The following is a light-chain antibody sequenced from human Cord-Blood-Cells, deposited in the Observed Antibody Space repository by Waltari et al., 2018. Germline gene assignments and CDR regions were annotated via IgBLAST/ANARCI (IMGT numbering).Light chain of an antibody. CDR3: QQYGSSPWT. Sequence: EIVLMQSPGTLSLSPGERATLSCRASQSVSSSYLAWYQQKPGQAPRLLIYGASSRATGIPDRFSGSGSGTDFTLTISRLGPEDFAVYYCQQYGSSPWTFGQGTKVEIK. CDR1: QSVSSSY. V-gene: IGKV3-20*01. J-gene: IGKJ1*01. CDR2: GAS.